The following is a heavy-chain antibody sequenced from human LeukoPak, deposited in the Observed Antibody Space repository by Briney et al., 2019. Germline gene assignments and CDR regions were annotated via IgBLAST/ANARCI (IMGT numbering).Heavy chain of an antibody. V-gene: IGHV3-21*01. J-gene: IGHJ4*02. CDR3: ARGGRSSSLGDY. D-gene: IGHD6-6*01. CDR2: ISSSSSYL. CDR1: GFTFSRYS. Sequence: GGSLRLSCAASGFTFSRYSTNWVRQAPGKGLEWVSSISSSSSYLYYADSVKGRFTISRTNAKTSLYLQMSTLRAEATAVYYCARGGRSSSLGDYWGQGTLVTVSS.